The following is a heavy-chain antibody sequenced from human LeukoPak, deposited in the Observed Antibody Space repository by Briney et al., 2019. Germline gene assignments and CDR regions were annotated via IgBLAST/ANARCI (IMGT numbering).Heavy chain of an antibody. CDR1: EFRFKTFW. CDR2: IKQDGTEK. CDR3: ANPPTVTSFDY. D-gene: IGHD4-11*01. V-gene: IGHV3-7*03. J-gene: IGHJ4*02. Sequence: GGSLRLSCVASEFRFKTFWMSWVRRAPGKGLEWVANIKQDGTEKHYMDSVRGRFTISRDNAKNALYLQMNSLRAEDTAIYYCANPPTVTSFDYWGQGTLVAVSS.